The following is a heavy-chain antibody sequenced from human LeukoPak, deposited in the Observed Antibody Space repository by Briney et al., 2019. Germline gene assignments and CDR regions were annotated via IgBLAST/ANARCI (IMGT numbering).Heavy chain of an antibody. Sequence: GESLKVSCKGSGYSFTSYWIGWVRQMPGKGLEWMGIIYPGDSDTRYSPSFQGQVTISADKSISTAYLQWSSLKASDTAMYYCARQGVGRSSSWLGGYWGQGTLVTVSS. CDR1: GYSFTSYW. D-gene: IGHD6-13*01. CDR2: IYPGDSDT. J-gene: IGHJ4*02. CDR3: ARQGVGRSSSWLGGY. V-gene: IGHV5-51*01.